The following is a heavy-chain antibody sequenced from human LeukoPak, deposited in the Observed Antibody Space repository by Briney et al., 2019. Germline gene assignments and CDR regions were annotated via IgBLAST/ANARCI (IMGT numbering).Heavy chain of an antibody. CDR2: IYTSRST. J-gene: IGHJ4*02. D-gene: IGHD5-24*01. V-gene: IGHV4-61*02. CDR1: GGSISSDSYY. CDR3: AREKRDGYNYFDY. Sequence: SETLSLTCTVSGGSISSDSYYWSWIRQPAGKGLEWIGRIYTSRSTNYNPSLKSRVTISVDTSKNQFSLKLSSVTAADTAVYYCAREKRDGYNYFDYWGQGTLVTVSS.